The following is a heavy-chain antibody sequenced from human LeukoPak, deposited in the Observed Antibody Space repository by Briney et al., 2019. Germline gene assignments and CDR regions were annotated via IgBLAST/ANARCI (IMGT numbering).Heavy chain of an antibody. Sequence: SVKVSCKASGGTFSSYAISWVRQAPGQGLEWMGGIIPIFGTANYAQKFQGRVTITADESTSTAYMELSSLRSEDTAVYYCARRSDYYDSSGYPAADAFDIWGQGTMVTVSS. CDR3: ARRSDYYDSSGYPAADAFDI. CDR1: GGTFSSYA. V-gene: IGHV1-69*13. D-gene: IGHD3-22*01. CDR2: IIPIFGTA. J-gene: IGHJ3*02.